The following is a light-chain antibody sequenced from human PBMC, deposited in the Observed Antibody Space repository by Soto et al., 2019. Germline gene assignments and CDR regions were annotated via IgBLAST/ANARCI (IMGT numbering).Light chain of an antibody. Sequence: QSALTQPASVSGSPGQSSTISCTWISADVSSSNFVSWYQHRPGKAPSLILYDVSHRPSGVSNRFAGSKAGDTASLTLSGLQLEDEADYYCTSSRRGPLYVFGTGTKLTVL. CDR3: TSSRRGPLYV. J-gene: IGLJ1*01. CDR2: DVS. CDR1: SADVSSSNF. V-gene: IGLV2-14*03.